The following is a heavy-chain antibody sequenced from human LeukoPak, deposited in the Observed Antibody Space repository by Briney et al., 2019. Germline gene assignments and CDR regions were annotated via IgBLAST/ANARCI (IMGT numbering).Heavy chain of an antibody. J-gene: IGHJ2*01. CDR3: AREFLSYYDSSGYYYGWYFDL. D-gene: IGHD3-22*01. CDR2: IYTSGST. Sequence: SETLSLTCTVSGGSISSYYWSWIRQPAGKGLEWIGRIYTSGSTNYNPSLKSRVTMSVDTSKNQFSLKLSSVTAAGTAVYYCAREFLSYYDSSGYYYGWYFDLWGRGTLVTVSS. CDR1: GGSISSYY. V-gene: IGHV4-4*07.